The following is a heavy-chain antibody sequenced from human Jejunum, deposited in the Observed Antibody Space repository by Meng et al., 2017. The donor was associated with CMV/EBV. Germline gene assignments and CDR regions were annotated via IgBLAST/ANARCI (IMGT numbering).Heavy chain of an antibody. J-gene: IGHJ6*02. CDR2: IIPMFGTG. CDR1: FRSFA. Sequence: FRSFAISWVGQAPGQGLEWMGAIIPMFGTGKYAQKFQGRVTITADESTNTAYMELSSLRSEDTAVYSCARDVRGSGRLDHYYGMDVWGQGTTVTVSS. V-gene: IGHV1-69*01. CDR3: ARDVRGSGRLDHYYGMDV. D-gene: IGHD3-16*02.